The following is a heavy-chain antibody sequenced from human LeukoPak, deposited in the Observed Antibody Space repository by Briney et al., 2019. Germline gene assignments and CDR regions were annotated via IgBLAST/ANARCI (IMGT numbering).Heavy chain of an antibody. CDR2: IKSKTDGGTT. J-gene: IGHJ3*02. Sequence: GGSLRLSCAASGFTFSNAWMSWVRQAPGKGLEWVGRIKSKTDGGTTDYAAPVKGRFTISRDDSKNTLYLQMNSLKTEDTAVYYCTDVVVAALDAFDIWGQGTMVTVSS. CDR1: GFTFSNAW. D-gene: IGHD2-15*01. CDR3: TDVVVAALDAFDI. V-gene: IGHV3-15*01.